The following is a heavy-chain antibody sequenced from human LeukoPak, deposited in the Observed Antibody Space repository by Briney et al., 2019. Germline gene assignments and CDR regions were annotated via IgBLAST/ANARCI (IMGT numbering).Heavy chain of an antibody. CDR2: ISGSGGST. CDR1: GFTFSSYA. J-gene: IGHJ1*01. V-gene: IGHV3-23*01. Sequence: GGSLRLSCAASGFTFSSYAMSWVRQAPGKGLEWVSAISGSGGSTYYADSVKGRFTISRDNSKNTLYLQMNSLRAEDTALYYCASELSITMIVVVTGDLQHWGQGTLVTVSS. D-gene: IGHD3-22*01. CDR3: ASELSITMIVVVTGDLQH.